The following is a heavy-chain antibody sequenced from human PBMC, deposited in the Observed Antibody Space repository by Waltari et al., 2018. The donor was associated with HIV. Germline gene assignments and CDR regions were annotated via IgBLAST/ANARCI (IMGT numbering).Heavy chain of an antibody. CDR2: IDTSGST. D-gene: IGHD6-13*01. Sequence: QVKLQESGPGLVKPSEPLSLTCSVSVGSTRSYYWRWIRQPAGKGLEWIGRIDTSGSTNYNPSLKSRVTMSVDTSKKQFSLKLSSVTAADTAVYYCARDPIAAAGRNYYGMDVWGQGTTVTVSS. J-gene: IGHJ6*02. V-gene: IGHV4-4*07. CDR1: VGSTRSYY. CDR3: ARDPIAAAGRNYYGMDV.